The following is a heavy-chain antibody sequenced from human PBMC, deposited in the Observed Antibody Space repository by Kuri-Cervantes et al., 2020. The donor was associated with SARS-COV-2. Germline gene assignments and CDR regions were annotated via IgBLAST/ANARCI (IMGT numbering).Heavy chain of an antibody. J-gene: IGHJ4*02. CDR2: IYHSGNT. V-gene: IGHV4-38-2*02. D-gene: IGHD2-15*01. CDR3: AREIPEYCSGGSCYSSSARVFDY. CDR1: GYSISSGYY. Sequence: ESLKISCAVSGYSISSGYYWGWIRQPPGKGLEWIGSIYHSGNTYCNPSLKSRVTISVDTSKNQFSLKLGSVTAADTAVYHCAREIPEYCSGGSCYSSSARVFDYWGQGTLVTVSS.